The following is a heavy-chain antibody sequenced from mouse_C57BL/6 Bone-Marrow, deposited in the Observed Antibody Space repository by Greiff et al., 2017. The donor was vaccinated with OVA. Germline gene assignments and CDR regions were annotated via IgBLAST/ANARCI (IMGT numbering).Heavy chain of an antibody. D-gene: IGHD2-4*01. J-gene: IGHJ3*01. Sequence: EVKVVESGGGLVKPGGSLKLSCAASGFTFSSYAMSWVRQTPEKRLEWVATISDGGSYTYYPDNVKGRFTISRDNAKNNLYLQMSHLKYEDTAMYYCARASVYYEYDGFAYWGQGTLVTVSA. CDR3: ARASVYYEYDGFAY. CDR1: GFTFSSYA. CDR2: ISDGGSYT. V-gene: IGHV5-4*03.